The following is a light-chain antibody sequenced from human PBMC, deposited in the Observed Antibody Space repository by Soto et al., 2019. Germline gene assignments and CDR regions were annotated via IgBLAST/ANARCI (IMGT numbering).Light chain of an antibody. V-gene: IGKV3-11*01. CDR1: QSVATH. J-gene: IGKJ1*01. Sequence: EVVLTQSPATLSLSPGERATLSCRASQSVATHLAWYQQRPGQAPRLLIYYASSRATGIPARFSGSGSETDFTLTISSLEPEDFAIYYCQQRTNWPTFGQGTKVEIK. CDR2: YAS. CDR3: QQRTNWPT.